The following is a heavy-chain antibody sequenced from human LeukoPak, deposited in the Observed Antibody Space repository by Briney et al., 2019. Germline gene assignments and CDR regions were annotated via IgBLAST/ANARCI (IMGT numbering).Heavy chain of an antibody. CDR1: GFTFSSYG. V-gene: IGHV3-30*18. CDR3: AKDRDAFDI. CDR2: ISYDGSNK. Sequence: GGSLRLSCAASGFTFSSYGMHWVRQAPGKGLEWVAVISYDGSNKYHADSVKGRFTVSRDNSKNTLYLQMNSLRAEDTAVYYCAKDRDAFDIWGQGTMVTVSS. J-gene: IGHJ3*02.